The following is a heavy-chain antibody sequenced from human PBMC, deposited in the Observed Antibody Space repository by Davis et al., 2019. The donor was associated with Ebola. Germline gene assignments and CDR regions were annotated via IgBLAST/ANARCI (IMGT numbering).Heavy chain of an antibody. J-gene: IGHJ4*02. Sequence: PGGSLRLSCAASGFTFSSYWMHWVRQVPGKGLVCLSRISIDGSAISYADFVKGRFTISRDNAKNTLDLQMNSLAAEDTAVYYCARAAAGFDYWGQGTLVTVSS. CDR1: GFTFSSYW. V-gene: IGHV3-74*01. CDR3: ARAAAGFDY. D-gene: IGHD6-13*01. CDR2: ISIDGSAI.